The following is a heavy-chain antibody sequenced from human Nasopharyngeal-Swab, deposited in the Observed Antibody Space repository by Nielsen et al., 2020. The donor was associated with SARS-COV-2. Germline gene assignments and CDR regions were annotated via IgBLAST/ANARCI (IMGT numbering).Heavy chain of an antibody. CDR3: ARGRNIASRLLDS. J-gene: IGHJ4*02. CDR1: GGSFSYYF. V-gene: IGHV4-34*01. Sequence: SETLSLTCAASGGSFSYYFWTWIRQTPGKGMEWIGEINHSGSTNYNPSLKSRATIEVDTSKNQFSLQLRSVTSADTAVYYCARGRNIASRLLDSWDQGALVIFSS. CDR2: INHSGST. D-gene: IGHD6-6*01.